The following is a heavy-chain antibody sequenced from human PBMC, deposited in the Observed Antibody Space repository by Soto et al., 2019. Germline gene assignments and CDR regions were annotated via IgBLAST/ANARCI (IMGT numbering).Heavy chain of an antibody. Sequence: GGSLRLSCAAAGFTFSSYWRHWVRQAPGKGLVWVSRINSDGSSTSYADSVKGRFTISRDNAKNTLYLQMNSLRAEDTAVYYCARDEVAGPLHWFDPWGKGPLVTVSS. V-gene: IGHV3-74*01. CDR2: INSDGSST. D-gene: IGHD6-19*01. CDR1: GFTFSSYW. J-gene: IGHJ5*02. CDR3: ARDEVAGPLHWFDP.